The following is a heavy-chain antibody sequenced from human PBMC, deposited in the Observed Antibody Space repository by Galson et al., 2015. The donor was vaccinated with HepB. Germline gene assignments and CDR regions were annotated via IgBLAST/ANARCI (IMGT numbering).Heavy chain of an antibody. CDR3: ARDRDSNYVIDY. V-gene: IGHV3-30*03. D-gene: IGHD4-11*01. Sequence: SLRLSCAASGFTFSDYGMHWVCQAPGKGLEWVAVISYEGGNQYYADSMKGRFTISRDKSKNTLYLQMNSLREEDTAVYFCARDRDSNYVIDYWGQGTLVTVSS. J-gene: IGHJ4*02. CDR1: GFTFSDYG. CDR2: ISYEGGNQ.